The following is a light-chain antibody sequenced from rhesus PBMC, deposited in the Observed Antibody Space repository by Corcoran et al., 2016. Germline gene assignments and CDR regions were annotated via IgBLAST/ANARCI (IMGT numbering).Light chain of an antibody. J-gene: IGKJ4*01. V-gene: IGKV1-74*01. Sequence: DIQMTQSPSFLSASVGDRVTITCRASENVNNYLHWYQQKPGKAPTLLIYKASPLQSGVPSRFSGSGSGTEFTLTISSRQPEDFATYYCRHGYGTPPTFGGGTKVELK. CDR2: KAS. CDR1: ENVNNY. CDR3: RHGYGTPPT.